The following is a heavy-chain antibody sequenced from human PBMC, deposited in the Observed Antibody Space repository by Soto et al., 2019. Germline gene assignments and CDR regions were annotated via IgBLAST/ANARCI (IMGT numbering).Heavy chain of an antibody. CDR1: GFTFNNYW. V-gene: IGHV3-7*01. Sequence: EVQLVESGGGLVQPGGSLRISCAASGFTFNNYWMTWVRQAPGKGLEWVANIKKDGSEKYYVGSVKGRFTISRDNAKNSLYLQMKSLRVEDTAVYYCAKATPVPMGGSDYWGQGTLVTVSS. J-gene: IGHJ4*02. D-gene: IGHD5-12*01. CDR3: AKATPVPMGGSDY. CDR2: IKKDGSEK.